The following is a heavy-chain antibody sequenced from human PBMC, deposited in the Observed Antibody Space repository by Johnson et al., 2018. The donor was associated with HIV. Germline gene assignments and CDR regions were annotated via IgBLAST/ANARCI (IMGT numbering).Heavy chain of an antibody. Sequence: VQLVESGGGLVKPGGSLRLSCVASGFTFSDHYMDWVRQAPGKGLEWVGRIRNKAISYTTEYAASVKGRFTISRADSKNSLYLQMNSLGAEDTAVYYCARDGGNRSGGEGDAVDIRGQGTMATVSS. CDR1: GFTFSDHY. CDR3: ARDGGNRSGGEGDAVDI. V-gene: IGHV3-72*01. CDR2: IRNKAISYTT. J-gene: IGHJ3*02. D-gene: IGHD6-25*01.